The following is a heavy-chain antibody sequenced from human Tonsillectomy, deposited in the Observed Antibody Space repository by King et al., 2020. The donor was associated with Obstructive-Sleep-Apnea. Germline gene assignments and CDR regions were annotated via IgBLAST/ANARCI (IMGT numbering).Heavy chain of an antibody. CDR1: GFTFSSYA. Sequence: VQLVESGGGLVQPGGSLRLSCAASGFTFSSYAMNWVRQAPGKGLEWVSVITTGGSTYYADSVKGRFTISRDISKNTLYLQMNSLRVEDTAEYYCAKVARDGGIVEVPTAKEYYYYYYDLDVWGQGTTVTVSS. D-gene: IGHD2-2*01. CDR3: AKVARDGGIVEVPTAKEYYYYYYDLDV. CDR2: ITTGGST. J-gene: IGHJ6*02. V-gene: IGHV3-23*04.